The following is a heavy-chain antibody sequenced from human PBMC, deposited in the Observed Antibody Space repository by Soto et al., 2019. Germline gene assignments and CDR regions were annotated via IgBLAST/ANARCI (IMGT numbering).Heavy chain of an antibody. Sequence: QVQLQQWGAGLLKPSETLSLTCAVYGGSFSGYYWSWIRQPPGKGLEWIGEINHSGSTNYNPSLKSRVTISVDTSKNQFSLKLSSVTAADTAVYYCARLRWEYLSWSTSFYLDYWGQGTLVTVSS. J-gene: IGHJ4*02. CDR3: ARLRWEYLSWSTSFYLDY. CDR2: INHSGST. D-gene: IGHD2-2*01. V-gene: IGHV4-34*01. CDR1: GGSFSGYY.